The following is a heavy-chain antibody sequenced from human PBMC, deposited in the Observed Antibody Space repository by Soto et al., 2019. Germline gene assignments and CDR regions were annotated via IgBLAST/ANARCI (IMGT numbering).Heavy chain of an antibody. V-gene: IGHV3-23*01. D-gene: IGHD1-26*01. J-gene: IGHJ6*02. Sequence: GGSLRLSCAASGFTFSSYTMSWVRQAPGKGLEWVSAISGSGGSTYYADSVKGRFTISRDNSKNTLYLQMNSLRAEDTAVYYCAKAPSRVGNSDYYYGMDVWGQGTTVTVSS. CDR2: ISGSGGST. CDR1: GFTFSSYT. CDR3: AKAPSRVGNSDYYYGMDV.